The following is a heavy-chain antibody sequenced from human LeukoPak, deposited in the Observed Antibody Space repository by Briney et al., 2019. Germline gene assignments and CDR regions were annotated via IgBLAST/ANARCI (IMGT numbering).Heavy chain of an antibody. CDR3: TTYGSGRKFDY. Sequence: PGGSLRLSCAASGFSFSDAWMSWVRQIPGKGVEWVGRIESKTDGGTTDYAAPVKGRFTISRDDSTNTLYLQMNSLKSEDTAVYYCTTYGSGRKFDYWGQGILVTVSS. V-gene: IGHV3-15*04. CDR1: GFSFSDAW. D-gene: IGHD3-10*01. CDR2: IESKTDGGTT. J-gene: IGHJ4*02.